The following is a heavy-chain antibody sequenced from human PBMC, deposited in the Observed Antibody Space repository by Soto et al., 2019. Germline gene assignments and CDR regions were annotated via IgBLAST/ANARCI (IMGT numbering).Heavy chain of an antibody. CDR2: ISWNSGSI. V-gene: IGHV3-9*01. Sequence: EVQLVESGGGLVQPGRSLRLSCAASGFTFDDYAMHWVRQAPGKGLEWVSGISWNSGSIGYADSVKGRFTISRDNDKNSLYLQMNSLRAEDTALYCGAKDWEYSSGAFDIRGQGTMVTVSS. CDR1: GFTFDDYA. J-gene: IGHJ3*02. D-gene: IGHD6-19*01. CDR3: AKDWEYSSGAFDI.